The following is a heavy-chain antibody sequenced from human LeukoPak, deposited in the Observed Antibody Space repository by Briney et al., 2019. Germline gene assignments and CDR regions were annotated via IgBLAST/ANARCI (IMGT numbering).Heavy chain of an antibody. J-gene: IGHJ4*02. CDR3: ARESEAVAGTATH. D-gene: IGHD6-19*01. Sequence: SETLSLTCTVSGGSISSYYWSWLRQPAGKGLEWIGRIYTSGSTNYNPSLKSRVTMSLDTSKNQFSLRLTSVTAADTAVYYCARESEAVAGTATHWGQGTLVTVSS. CDR1: GGSISSYY. V-gene: IGHV4-4*07. CDR2: IYTSGST.